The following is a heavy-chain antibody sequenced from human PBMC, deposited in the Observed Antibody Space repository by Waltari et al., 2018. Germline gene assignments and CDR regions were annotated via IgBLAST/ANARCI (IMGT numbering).Heavy chain of an antibody. D-gene: IGHD6-13*01. V-gene: IGHV3-48*04. J-gene: IGHJ6*02. CDR3: ARPVAAAGNYGMDV. CDR2: FTGSSRTI. CDR1: GFPLSTNS. Sequence: EVQLVEYGGNLVQPGGSMEPAGIATGFPLSTNSMNWVRQAPGKGLEWISYFTGSSRTIYYTDSVKGRFTVSRDNAKNSLFLQMSSLRVEDTAVYYCARPVAAAGNYGMDVWGQGTTVTVSS.